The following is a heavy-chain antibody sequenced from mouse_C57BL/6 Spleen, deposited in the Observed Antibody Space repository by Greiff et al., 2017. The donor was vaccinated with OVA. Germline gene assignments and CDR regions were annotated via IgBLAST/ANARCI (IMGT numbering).Heavy chain of an antibody. D-gene: IGHD2-4*01. J-gene: IGHJ4*01. CDR3: AREDYDYDYAMDY. CDR2: IYPGDGDT. CDR1: GYAFSSSW. Sequence: VQLQQSGPELVKPGASVKISCKASGYAFSSSWMNWVKQRPGKGLEWIGRIYPGDGDTNYNGKFKGKATLTADKSSSTAYMQLSSLTSEDSAVYFCAREDYDYDYAMDYWGQGTSVTVSS. V-gene: IGHV1-82*01.